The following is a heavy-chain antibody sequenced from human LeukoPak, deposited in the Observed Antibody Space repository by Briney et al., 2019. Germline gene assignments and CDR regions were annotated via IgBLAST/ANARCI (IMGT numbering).Heavy chain of an antibody. J-gene: IGHJ5*02. CDR3: ARDHYRPTTTRGRPNWFDP. Sequence: SSETLSLTCTVSGGSISSSSYYWGWIRQPPGKGLEWIGSIYYSGSTYYNPSLKSRVTISVDTSKNQFSLKLSSVTAADTAVYYCARDHYRPTTTRGRPNWFDPWGQGTLVTVSS. V-gene: IGHV4-39*07. D-gene: IGHD1-14*01. CDR1: GGSISSSSYY. CDR2: IYYSGST.